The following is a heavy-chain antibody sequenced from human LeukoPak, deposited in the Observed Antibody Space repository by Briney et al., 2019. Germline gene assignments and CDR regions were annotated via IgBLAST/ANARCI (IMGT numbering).Heavy chain of an antibody. V-gene: IGHV1-18*01. CDR3: ARDREAEYSSSWYDY. D-gene: IGHD6-13*01. CDR1: GYTFTSYG. J-gene: IGHJ4*02. CDR2: ISAYNGNT. Sequence: GASVKVSCKASGYTFTSYGISWVRQAPGQGLEWMEWISAYNGNTNYAQKLQGRVTMTTDTSTSTAYMELRSLRSDDTAVYYCARDREAEYSSSWYDYWGQGTLVTVSS.